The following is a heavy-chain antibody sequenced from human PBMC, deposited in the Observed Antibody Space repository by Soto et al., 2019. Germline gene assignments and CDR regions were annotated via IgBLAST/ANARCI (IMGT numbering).Heavy chain of an antibody. J-gene: IGHJ6*02. D-gene: IGHD6-13*01. CDR3: ARDPDSSSWYGARHYYYYYGMDV. CDR1: GFTFSSYA. Sequence: GGSLRLSCAASGFTFSSYAMHWVRQAPGKGLEWVAVISYDGSNKYYADSVKGRFTISRDNSKNTLYLQMNSLRAEDTAVYYCARDPDSSSWYGARHYYYYYGMDVWGQGTTVTVSS. V-gene: IGHV3-30-3*01. CDR2: ISYDGSNK.